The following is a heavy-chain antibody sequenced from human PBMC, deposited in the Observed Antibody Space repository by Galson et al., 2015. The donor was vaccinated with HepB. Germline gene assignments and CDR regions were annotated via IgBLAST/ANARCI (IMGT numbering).Heavy chain of an antibody. CDR2: IKQDGSEK. CDR1: GFTFSSYW. Sequence: SLRLSCAASGFTFSSYWMSWVRQAPGEGLEWVAHIKQDGSEKYYVASVKGRFTISRDNAKNSLYMQMNSLRAEDTAVYYWARTPKYRFLRYMDVWGQGTTVTVSS. V-gene: IGHV3-7*03. CDR3: ARTPKYRFLRYMDV. J-gene: IGHJ6*02. D-gene: IGHD3-9*01.